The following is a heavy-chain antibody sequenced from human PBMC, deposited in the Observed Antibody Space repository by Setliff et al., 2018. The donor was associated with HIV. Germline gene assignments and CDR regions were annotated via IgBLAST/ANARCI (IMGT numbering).Heavy chain of an antibody. CDR2: IYYSGST. CDR1: GGSISNSRYY. CDR3: ASRVYYYDSSGYLREEGFDP. D-gene: IGHD3-22*01. J-gene: IGHJ5*02. V-gene: IGHV4-39*01. Sequence: SETLSLTCTVSGGSISNSRYYWSWIRQPPGKGLEWIGSIYYSGSTYYNPSLKSRVTISVDTSNNQFSLKLSSVTAADAAVYYCASRVYYYDSSGYLREEGFDPWGQGTLVTVSS.